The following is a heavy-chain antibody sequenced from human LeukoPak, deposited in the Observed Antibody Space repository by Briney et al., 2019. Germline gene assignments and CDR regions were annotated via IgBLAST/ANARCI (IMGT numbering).Heavy chain of an antibody. CDR3: ARGGGLDV. V-gene: IGHV3-7*03. J-gene: IGHJ6*02. Sequence: GGSLRLSCAASGFTFSSYAMHWARQAPGKGLEWVAGINHNGNVNYYVDSVKGRFTISRDNAKNSLYLQMSNLRAEDTAVYFCARGGGLDVWGQGATVTVSS. CDR1: GFTFSSYA. CDR2: INHNGNVN. D-gene: IGHD3-16*01.